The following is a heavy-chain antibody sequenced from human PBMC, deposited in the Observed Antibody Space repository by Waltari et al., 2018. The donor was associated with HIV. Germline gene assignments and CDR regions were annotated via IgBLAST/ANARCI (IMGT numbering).Heavy chain of an antibody. CDR2: IIPMSNTA. Sequence: QLVQSGAVVRKPGSSVRVSCQTSGGEFNSFIINWGRQVNGHGRERLGRIIPMSNTANNAQKFQGRVTITADKSTSTAYMELSSLKSDDTGVYYCASARETMGVDFESWGQGSLVTVSS. V-gene: IGHV1-69*08. CDR1: GGEFNSFI. CDR3: ASARETMGVDFES. J-gene: IGHJ4*02. D-gene: IGHD3-10*01.